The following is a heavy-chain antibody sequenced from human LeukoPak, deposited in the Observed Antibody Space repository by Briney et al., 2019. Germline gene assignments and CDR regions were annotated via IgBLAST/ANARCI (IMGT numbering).Heavy chain of an antibody. J-gene: IGHJ3*02. CDR3: AGEGLNYGSGSPLISEGAFDI. D-gene: IGHD3-10*01. V-gene: IGHV4-34*01. CDR1: GGSFSGYY. CDR2: INHSGST. Sequence: SETLSLTCAVYGGSFSGYYWSWIRQPPGKGLEWIGEINHSGSTNYNPSLKSRVTISVDTSKNQFSLKLSSVTAADTAVYYCAGEGLNYGSGSPLISEGAFDIWGQGTMVTVSS.